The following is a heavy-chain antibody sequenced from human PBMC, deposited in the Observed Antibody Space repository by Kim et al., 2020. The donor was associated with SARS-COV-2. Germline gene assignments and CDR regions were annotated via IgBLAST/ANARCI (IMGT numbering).Heavy chain of an antibody. CDR1: GFTFSSYG. D-gene: IGHD5-12*01. V-gene: IGHV3-30*18. CDR2: ISYDGSNK. J-gene: IGHJ4*01. Sequence: GGSLRLSCAASGFTFSSYGMHWVRQAPGKGLEWVAVISYDGSNKYYADSVKGRFTISRDNSKNTLYLQMNSLRAEDTAVHYCAKDPEDSGYDFAPSFDY. CDR3: AKDPEDSGYDFAPSFDY.